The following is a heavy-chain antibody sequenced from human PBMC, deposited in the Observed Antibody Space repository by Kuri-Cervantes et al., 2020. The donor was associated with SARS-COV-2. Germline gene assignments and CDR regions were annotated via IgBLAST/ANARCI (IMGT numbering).Heavy chain of an antibody. J-gene: IGHJ3*02. D-gene: IGHD3-22*01. Sequence: SVKVSCKASGYTFTGYYMHWVRQAPGQGLDGMGWINPNSGGTNYAQKFQGWVTMTRDTSISTVYMELSRLISDDTAWYYWARSTPFRRQVVFSRGGAFDIWGQGTMVTVSS. CDR2: INPNSGGT. CDR1: GYTFTGYY. V-gene: IGHV1-2*04. CDR3: ARSTPFRRQVVFSRGGAFDI.